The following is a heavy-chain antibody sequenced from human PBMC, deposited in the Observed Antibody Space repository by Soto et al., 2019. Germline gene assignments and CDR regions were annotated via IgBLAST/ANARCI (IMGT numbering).Heavy chain of an antibody. J-gene: IGHJ2*01. CDR3: GRDGGGVVVPAADWYFDL. V-gene: IGHV1-69*02. Sequence: QVQLVQSGAEVKKPGSSVKVSCKASGGTFSSYTISWVRQAPGQGLEWMGRIIPILGIANYAQKFQGRVTIPGDKSTHTASRELGGLRSEDTAVYYCGRDGGGVVVPAADWYFDLWGRGTLVTVSS. CDR1: GGTFSSYT. CDR2: IIPILGIA. D-gene: IGHD2-2*01.